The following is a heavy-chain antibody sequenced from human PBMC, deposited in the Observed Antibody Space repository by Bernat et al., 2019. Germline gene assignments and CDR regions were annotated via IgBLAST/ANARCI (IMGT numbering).Heavy chain of an antibody. D-gene: IGHD4-17*01. J-gene: IGHJ4*02. V-gene: IGHV3-48*02. CDR1: GFTFSSNS. CDR2: ISSSSSTI. CDR3: ARRNSAVTSRSIDY. Sequence: EVQLVESGGGLVKPGGSLRLSCAASGFTFSSNSMNWVRQAPGKGLEWVSYISSSSSTIYYADSVKGRFTISRDNAKNSLYLQMNSLRDEDTAVYYCARRNSAVTSRSIDYWGQGTLVTVSS.